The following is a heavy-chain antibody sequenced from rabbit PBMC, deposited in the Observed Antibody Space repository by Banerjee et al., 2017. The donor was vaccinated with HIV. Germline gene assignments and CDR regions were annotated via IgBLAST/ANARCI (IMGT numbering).Heavy chain of an antibody. CDR3: ARDIYGGDSLFNL. D-gene: IGHD2-1*01. CDR1: GFTLSSNYW. CDR2: IDAGSTGNT. V-gene: IGHV1S45*01. Sequence: QEQLEESGGDLVKPEGSLTLTCTPSGFTLSSNYWICWVRQAPGKGLEWIACIDAGSTGNTYYVNWAKGRFTISSDNAQNTVDLQMNSLTVADTATYFCARDIYGGDSLFNLWGPGT. J-gene: IGHJ4*01.